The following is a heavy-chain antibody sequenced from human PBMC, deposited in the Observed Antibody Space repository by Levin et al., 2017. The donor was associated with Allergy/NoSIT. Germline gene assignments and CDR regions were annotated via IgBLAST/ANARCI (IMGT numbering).Heavy chain of an antibody. Sequence: GGSLRLSCKGSGYSFTSYWIGWVRQMPGKGLEWMGIIYPGDSDTRYSPSFQGQVTISADKSISTAYLQWSSLKASDTAMYYCARQAVTYYYDSSGRGWWFDPWGQGTLVTVSS. J-gene: IGHJ5*02. V-gene: IGHV5-51*01. CDR2: IYPGDSDT. D-gene: IGHD3-22*01. CDR3: ARQAVTYYYDSSGRGWWFDP. CDR1: GYSFTSYW.